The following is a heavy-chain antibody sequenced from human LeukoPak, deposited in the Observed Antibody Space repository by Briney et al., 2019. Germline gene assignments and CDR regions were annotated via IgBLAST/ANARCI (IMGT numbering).Heavy chain of an antibody. CDR1: GGSFSGYY. Sequence: SETLSLTCAVFGGSFSGYYWTWIRQPPGKGLEWIGEINHSGSTNYNPSLKSRVTISVDTSKNQFSLKLSSVTAADTAVYYCAGVELLGPGYRGQGTLVTVSS. CDR3: AGVELLGPGY. D-gene: IGHD1-26*01. J-gene: IGHJ4*02. CDR2: INHSGST. V-gene: IGHV4-34*01.